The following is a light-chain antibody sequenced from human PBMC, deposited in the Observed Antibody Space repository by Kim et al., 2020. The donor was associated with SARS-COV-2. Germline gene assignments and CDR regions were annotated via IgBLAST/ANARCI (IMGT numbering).Light chain of an antibody. CDR3: QTWDSRTAV. V-gene: IGLV3-1*01. CDR1: ELGDRY. J-gene: IGLJ2*01. CDR2: QDT. Sequence: SYELTQPPSVSVSPGQTASITCSGDELGDRYVFWYQHKPGQSPLLVIYQDTQRPSRIPERFSGSNSGNTATLTISETQAMDEADYYCQTWDSRTAVFGGG.